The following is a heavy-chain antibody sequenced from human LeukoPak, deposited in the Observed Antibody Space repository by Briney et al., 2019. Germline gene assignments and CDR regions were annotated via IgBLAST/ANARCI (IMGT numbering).Heavy chain of an antibody. V-gene: IGHV3-21*06. D-gene: IGHD1-26*01. J-gene: IGHJ6*03. CDR1: GFTFSSYN. Sequence: PGGSLRLSCAASGFTFSSYNMNWVRQAPGKWLEWVSSITSSSSYIYYADSVKGRFTISRDNAKNSLYLQMDSLRVEDTAEYYCARDPYSGNYGAYYYYYMDVWGKGTTVTVSS. CDR2: ITSSSSYI. CDR3: ARDPYSGNYGAYYYYYMDV.